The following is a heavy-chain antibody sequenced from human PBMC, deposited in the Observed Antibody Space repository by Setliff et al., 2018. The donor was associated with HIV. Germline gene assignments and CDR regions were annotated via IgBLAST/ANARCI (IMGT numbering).Heavy chain of an antibody. D-gene: IGHD6-25*01. CDR3: LVGGRRYPSGWEH. CDR1: GGTFSSYV. V-gene: IGHV1-18*01. CDR2: ISAYNGNT. Sequence: GASVKVSCKASGGTFSSYVISWVRQAPGQGLEWMGWISAYNGNTNYAQKLQGRVTITDDTSTDTTYLELSRLRPEDTAVYYCLVGGRRYPSGWEHWGQGTLVTVSS. J-gene: IGHJ1*01.